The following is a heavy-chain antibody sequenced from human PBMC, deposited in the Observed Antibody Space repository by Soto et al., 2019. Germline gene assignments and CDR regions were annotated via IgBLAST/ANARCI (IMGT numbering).Heavy chain of an antibody. Sequence: QVQLVQSGAEVKKPGASVKVSCKASGYTFTSYAMHWVRQAPGQRLEWMGWSNAGNGNTKYSQKFQGRVTITRDTSASTAYTELSSLRSEDKAVYYCVRWFSGWSPFDYWGQGTLVTVSS. J-gene: IGHJ4*02. D-gene: IGHD6-19*01. CDR3: VRWFSGWSPFDY. CDR1: GYTFTSYA. V-gene: IGHV1-3*01. CDR2: SNAGNGNT.